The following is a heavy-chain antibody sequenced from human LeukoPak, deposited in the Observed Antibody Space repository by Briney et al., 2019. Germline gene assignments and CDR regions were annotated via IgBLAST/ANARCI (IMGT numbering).Heavy chain of an antibody. V-gene: IGHV4-59*08. J-gene: IGHJ1*01. CDR1: GGSISSYY. Sequence: SETLSLTCTVAGGSISSYYWSSIRQPPGKGPEYIGYIYYSGSTNYNPSLKSRVTISVDTSKNQFSLKLSSVTAADTAVYYCARHVSGEYFQHWGQGTLVTVSS. D-gene: IGHD3-10*01. CDR3: ARHVSGEYFQH. CDR2: IYYSGST.